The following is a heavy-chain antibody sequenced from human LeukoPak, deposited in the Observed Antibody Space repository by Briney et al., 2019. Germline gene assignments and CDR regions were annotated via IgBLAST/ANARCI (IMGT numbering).Heavy chain of an antibody. J-gene: IGHJ4*02. CDR3: ARVETYYYDSSGYPL. CDR2: IIPILGIA. Sequence: SVKVSCKASGGTFSSYAISWVRQAPGQGLEWMGRIIPILGIANYAQKFQGRVTITADKSTSTAYMELSSLRSEDTAVYYCARVETYYYDSSGYPLWGQGTLVTVSS. D-gene: IGHD3-22*01. CDR1: GGTFSSYA. V-gene: IGHV1-69*04.